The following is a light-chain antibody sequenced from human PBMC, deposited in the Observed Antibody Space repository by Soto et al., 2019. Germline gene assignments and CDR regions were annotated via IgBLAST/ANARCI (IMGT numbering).Light chain of an antibody. J-gene: IGKJ5*01. CDR2: TAS. CDR3: QQRHSYPIT. Sequence: DIQLTQSPSFLSASVGDTVTVTCRASQGISSYLAWYQQKPGKAPKLLIHTASTLQSGVPSRFSGSGSGTEFTLTVSSLQPEDFATYYCQQRHSYPITFGQGTRLESK. CDR1: QGISSY. V-gene: IGKV1-9*01.